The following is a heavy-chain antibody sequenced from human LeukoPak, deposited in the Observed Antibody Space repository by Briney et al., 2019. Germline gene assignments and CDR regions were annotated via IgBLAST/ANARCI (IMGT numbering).Heavy chain of an antibody. CDR2: ISGSGGST. CDR3: AKAPLESGSYHDNWFDL. D-gene: IGHD3-10*01. V-gene: IGHV3-23*01. Sequence: GGSLRLSGAAAGFTFSSYAMSWLRRAPGKGRKWVSAISGSGGSTYYADSVKGRFTISRDNSKNTLYLQMNSLRAEDTAVYYCAKAPLESGSYHDNWFDLWGQGTRVSVSS. J-gene: IGHJ5*02. CDR1: GFTFSSYA.